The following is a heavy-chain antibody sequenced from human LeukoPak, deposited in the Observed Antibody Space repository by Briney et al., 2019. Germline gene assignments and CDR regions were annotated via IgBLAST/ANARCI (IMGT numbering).Heavy chain of an antibody. Sequence: PGGSLRLSCAASGFTFSNAWMSWVRQAPGKGLEWVGRIKSKTDGGTTDYAAPVKGRFTISRDDSKSTLYLQMNSLKTEDTAVYYCTTALWFGELLRKNDAFDIWGQGTMVTVSS. D-gene: IGHD3-10*01. CDR2: IKSKTDGGTT. J-gene: IGHJ3*02. CDR3: TTALWFGELLRKNDAFDI. CDR1: GFTFSNAW. V-gene: IGHV3-15*01.